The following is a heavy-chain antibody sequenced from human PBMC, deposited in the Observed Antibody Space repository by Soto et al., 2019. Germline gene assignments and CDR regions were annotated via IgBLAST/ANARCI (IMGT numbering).Heavy chain of an antibody. J-gene: IGHJ6*02. CDR1: GGTFSSYA. CDR2: IIPIYGTA. CDR3: ARTLLWFGESTGYYYYYGMDV. V-gene: IGHV1-69*13. Sequence: SSVKVSCKASGGTFSSYAISWVRQAPGQGLEWMGGIIPIYGTANYAQKFQGRVTITADESTSTAYMELSSLISEDTAVYYCARTLLWFGESTGYYYYYGMDVWGQGTTVTVSS. D-gene: IGHD3-10*01.